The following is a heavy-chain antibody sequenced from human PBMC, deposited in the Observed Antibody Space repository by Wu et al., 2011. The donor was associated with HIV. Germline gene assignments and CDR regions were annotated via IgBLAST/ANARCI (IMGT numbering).Heavy chain of an antibody. CDR1: GGTFSSYS. CDR3: ARLGGCNWNDVGY. Sequence: QVQLVQSGAEMKKPGSSVKVSCKASGGTFSSYSITWVRQAPGQGLEWMGRIIPISGTANYAQKFQGRFTITADDSTSTAYMELSSLRSEDTAVYYCARLGGCNWNDVGYWGQGTLVTVSS. V-gene: IGHV1-69*15. J-gene: IGHJ4*02. CDR2: IIPISGTA. D-gene: IGHD1-20*01.